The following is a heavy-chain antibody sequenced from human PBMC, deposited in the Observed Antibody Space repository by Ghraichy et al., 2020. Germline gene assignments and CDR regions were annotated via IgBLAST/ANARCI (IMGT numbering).Heavy chain of an antibody. CDR1: GFTFSSYA. Sequence: GGSLRLSCAASGFTFSSYAMSWVRQAPGKGLEWVSAISGSGGSTYYADSVKGRFTISRDNSKNTLYLQMNSLRAEDTAVYYCAKDRAKIGPGADWFDPWGQGTLVTVSS. J-gene: IGHJ5*02. CDR2: ISGSGGST. V-gene: IGHV3-23*01. D-gene: IGHD6-13*01. CDR3: AKDRAKIGPGADWFDP.